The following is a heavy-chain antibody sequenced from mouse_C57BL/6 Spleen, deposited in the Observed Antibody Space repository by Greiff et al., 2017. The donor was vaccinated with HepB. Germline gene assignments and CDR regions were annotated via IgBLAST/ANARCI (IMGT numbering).Heavy chain of an antibody. J-gene: IGHJ2*01. Sequence: EVQLQESGTVLARPGASVKMSCKTSGYTFTSYWMHWVKQRPGHGLAWIGAIYPGNSATSYNQKFKGKAKLTAVTSASHAYMELSSMTNDDSAVYYCTRGEIYGNYVDYWGHGTTLTVSS. D-gene: IGHD2-1*01. V-gene: IGHV1-5*01. CDR3: TRGEIYGNYVDY. CDR2: IYPGNSAT. CDR1: GYTFTSYW.